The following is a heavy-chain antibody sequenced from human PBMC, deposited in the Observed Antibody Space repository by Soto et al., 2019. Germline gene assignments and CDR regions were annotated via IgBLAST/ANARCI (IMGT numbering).Heavy chain of an antibody. V-gene: IGHV1-3*01. CDR2: INAGNGNT. J-gene: IGHJ4*02. Sequence: QVQLVQSGAEVKKPGASVKVSCKASGYTFTSYAMHWVRQAPGQRLEWMGWINAGNGNTKYSQKFQRRVTITRATSASTAYMELSSLRSEDTAVYYCARDLGGWPDYWGQGTLVTVSS. CDR3: ARDLGGWPDY. D-gene: IGHD2-15*01. CDR1: GYTFTSYA.